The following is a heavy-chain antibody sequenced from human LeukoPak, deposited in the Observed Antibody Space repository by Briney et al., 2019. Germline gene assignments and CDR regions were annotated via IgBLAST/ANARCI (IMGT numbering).Heavy chain of an antibody. CDR1: GYTFTGDY. CDR2: INPNSGAP. V-gene: IGHV1-2*02. D-gene: IGHD4-23*01. CDR3: ASRAGGISDFDY. Sequence: ASVKVSCKASGYTFTGDYMHWVRQAPGQGLEWMGWINPNSGAPNYAQKFQGRVTMTRDTSISTAYMELSRLRSDDTAVYYCASRAGGISDFDYWGQGTLVTVSS. J-gene: IGHJ4*02.